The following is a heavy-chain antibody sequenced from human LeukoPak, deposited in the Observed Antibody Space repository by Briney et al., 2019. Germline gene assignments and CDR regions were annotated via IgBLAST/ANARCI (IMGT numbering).Heavy chain of an antibody. D-gene: IGHD5-18*01. J-gene: IGHJ4*02. CDR3: TRAKRGYSYGYYHYFDY. Sequence: GGSLRLSCAASGFTFSDYYMSWIRQAPGKGLEWVSYIRTSGSTIYYADSLKGRFTISRDNAKNSLYLQMNSLRAEDTAVYYCTRAKRGYSYGYYHYFDYWGQGTLVTVSS. CDR1: GFTFSDYY. V-gene: IGHV3-11*01. CDR2: IRTSGSTI.